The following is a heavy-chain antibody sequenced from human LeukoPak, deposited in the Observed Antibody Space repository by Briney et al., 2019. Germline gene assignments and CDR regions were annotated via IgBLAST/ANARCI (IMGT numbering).Heavy chain of an antibody. J-gene: IGHJ5*02. CDR2: IYYSGST. V-gene: IGHV4-59*08. CDR3: ARHLHSGYYSPRFDP. Sequence: SETLSLTCTVSGDSISSYYWSWIRQPPGKGLEWIGYIYYSGSTNYNPSLKSRVTISVDTSKNQFSLMLSSVTAADTAVYYCARHLHSGYYSPRFDPWGQGTLVTVSS. D-gene: IGHD5-12*01. CDR1: GDSISSYY.